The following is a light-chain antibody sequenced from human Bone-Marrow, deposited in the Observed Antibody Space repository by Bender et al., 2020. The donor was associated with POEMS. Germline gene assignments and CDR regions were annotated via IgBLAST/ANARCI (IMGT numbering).Light chain of an antibody. V-gene: IGLV2-8*01. J-gene: IGLJ2*01. CDR1: TSNVGGYNY. CDR2: DVS. Sequence: QSALTQPASVSGSPGQTITISCTGTTSNVGGYNYVSWYQHHPGKAPKLMIYDVSKRPSGVPDRFSGSKSGNTASLSVSGLQAEDEAVYYCSSYGGANNVLFGGGTKVTVL. CDR3: SSYGGANNVL.